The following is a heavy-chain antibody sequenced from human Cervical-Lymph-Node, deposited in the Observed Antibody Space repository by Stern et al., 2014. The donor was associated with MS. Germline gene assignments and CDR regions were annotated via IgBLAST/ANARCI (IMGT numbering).Heavy chain of an antibody. CDR2: ISNSGTAI. CDR1: GFSFRDYS. CDR3: ARTWRENTFDS. Sequence: VQLVESGGDLGQPGGSLRLSCAASGFSFRDYSMSWVRQAPGKGLEWLSFISNSGTAIYYADSVKGRFTISRDMARNSLYLQMNSLRDEDTAVYYCARTWRENTFDSWGQGILVTVSS. D-gene: IGHD5-24*01. J-gene: IGHJ4*02. V-gene: IGHV3-48*02.